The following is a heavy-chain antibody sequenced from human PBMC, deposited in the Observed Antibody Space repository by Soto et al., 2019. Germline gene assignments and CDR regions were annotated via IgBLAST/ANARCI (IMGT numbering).Heavy chain of an antibody. D-gene: IGHD6-6*01. CDR2: INPNSGGT. Sequence: ASVKVSCKASGYTFTGYYMHWVRQAPGQGLEWMGWINPNSGGTNYAQKFQGWVTMTRDTSISTAYMELSRLRSDDTAVYYCARGSXSSGMPPPLYYYYGMDVWGQGTTVTVSS. CDR1: GYTFTGYY. V-gene: IGHV1-2*04. J-gene: IGHJ6*02. CDR3: ARGSXSSGMPPPLYYYYGMDV.